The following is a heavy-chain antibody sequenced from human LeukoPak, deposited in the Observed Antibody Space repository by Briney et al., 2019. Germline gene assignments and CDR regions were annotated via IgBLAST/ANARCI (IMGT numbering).Heavy chain of an antibody. J-gene: IGHJ6*03. CDR1: GGSFSGYY. CDR2: INHSGST. D-gene: IGHD2-2*02. CDR3: AREREVVPAAIRGRSYYYYMDV. V-gene: IGHV4-34*01. Sequence: SETLSLTCAVYGGSFSGYYWSWIRQPPGQGLEWIGEINHSGSTNYNPSLNSRVTISVDTSKNQFSLKLSSVTAADTAVYYCAREREVVPAAIRGRSYYYYMDVWGKGTTVTVSS.